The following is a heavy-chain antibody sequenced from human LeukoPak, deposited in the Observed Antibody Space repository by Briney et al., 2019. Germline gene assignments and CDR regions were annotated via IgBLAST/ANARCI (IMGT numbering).Heavy chain of an antibody. D-gene: IGHD7-27*01. CDR3: ARETGIRFDY. V-gene: IGHV3-48*04. J-gene: IGHJ4*02. CDR1: GFTFSSYS. Sequence: GGSLRLSCAASGFTFSSYSMNWVRQAPGKGLEWVSSISSSGSTIYYADSVKGRFTISRDNAKNSLYLQMNSLRAEDTAVYYCARETGIRFDYWGQGTLVTVSS. CDR2: ISSSGSTI.